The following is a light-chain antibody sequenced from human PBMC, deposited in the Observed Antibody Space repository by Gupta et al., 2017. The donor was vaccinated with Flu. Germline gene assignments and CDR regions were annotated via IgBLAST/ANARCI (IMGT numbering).Light chain of an antibody. J-gene: IGKJ3*01. Sequence: DVQMTQSPASLSASVGDRVVITCQATEDINRYLNWYQFKPGKAPTLLIYDASNLETGVPSRFSGTGSGTHFTLTSSSRQAEDTATYYCQLYEYGPQFTFGHGTKVDVK. CDR1: EDINRY. CDR3: QLYEYGPQFT. V-gene: IGKV1-33*01. CDR2: DAS.